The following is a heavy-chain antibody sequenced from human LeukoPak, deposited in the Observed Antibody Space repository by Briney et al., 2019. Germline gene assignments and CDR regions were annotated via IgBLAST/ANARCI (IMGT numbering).Heavy chain of an antibody. CDR2: ISAYNGNT. CDR1: GYTFTSYG. D-gene: IGHD3-3*01. CDR3: ARDRGVTIFGVVPDPPSWFDP. J-gene: IGHJ5*02. Sequence: GASVKVSCKASGYTFTSYGISWVRQAPGQGLEWMGWISAYNGNTNYAQKLQGRVTMTTDTSTSTAYMELGSLRSDDTAVYYCARDRGVTIFGVVPDPPSWFDPWGQGTLVTVSS. V-gene: IGHV1-18*01.